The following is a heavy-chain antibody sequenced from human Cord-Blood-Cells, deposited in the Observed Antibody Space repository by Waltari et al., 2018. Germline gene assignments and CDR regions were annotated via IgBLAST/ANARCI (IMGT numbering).Heavy chain of an antibody. Sequence: QVQLVESGGGVVQPGRSLRLSWAASGFTFSSYGMHWVRQAPGKGLEWVAVISYDGSNKYYADSVKGRFTISRDNSKNTLYLQMNSLRAEDTAVYYCAKSAYGDFDYWGQGTLVTVSS. D-gene: IGHD4-17*01. CDR1: GFTFSSYG. J-gene: IGHJ4*02. V-gene: IGHV3-30*18. CDR3: AKSAYGDFDY. CDR2: ISYDGSNK.